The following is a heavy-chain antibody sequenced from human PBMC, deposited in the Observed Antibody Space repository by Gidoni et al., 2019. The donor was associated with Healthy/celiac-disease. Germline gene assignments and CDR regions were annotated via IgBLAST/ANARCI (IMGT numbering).Heavy chain of an antibody. D-gene: IGHD1-26*01. Sequence: QVQLVQSGAEVKKPGASVKVSCKASGYTFTGYYRHWVRQAPGQGLEWMGWINPNSGGTNYAQKFQGRVTMTRDTSISTAYMELSRLRSDDTAVYYCARARSTPSYSGSYRRFDYWGQGTLVTVSS. J-gene: IGHJ4*02. CDR3: ARARSTPSYSGSYRRFDY. CDR2: INPNSGGT. V-gene: IGHV1-2*02. CDR1: GYTFTGYY.